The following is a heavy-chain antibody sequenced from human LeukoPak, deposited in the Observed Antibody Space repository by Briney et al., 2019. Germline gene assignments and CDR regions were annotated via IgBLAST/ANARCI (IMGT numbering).Heavy chain of an antibody. CDR2: IYYSGST. J-gene: IGHJ4*02. V-gene: IGHV4-59*08. CDR1: GGSISSYY. D-gene: IGHD3-3*01. Sequence: SETLSLTCTVSGGSISSYYWSWIRQPPGKGLEWIGYIYYSGSTNYNPSLKSRVTISVDTSKNQFSLKLSSVTAADTAVYYCARHRYYDSWSGYYNPVNYFDYWGQGTLVTVSS. CDR3: ARHRYYDSWSGYYNPVNYFDY.